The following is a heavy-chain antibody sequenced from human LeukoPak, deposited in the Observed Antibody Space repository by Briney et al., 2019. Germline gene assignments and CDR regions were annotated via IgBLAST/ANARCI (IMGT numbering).Heavy chain of an antibody. V-gene: IGHV3-21*01. CDR3: ARGQQLVPGRLDYFDY. J-gene: IGHJ4*02. D-gene: IGHD6-13*01. CDR1: GFTFSGYW. Sequence: GGSLRLSCAASGFTFSGYWMHWVRQVPGKGLVWVSSISTSSSYIYYADSLKGRFTISRDNARNSLYLQMNSLRAEDTAMYYCARGQQLVPGRLDYFDYWGQGILVTVSS. CDR2: ISTSSSYI.